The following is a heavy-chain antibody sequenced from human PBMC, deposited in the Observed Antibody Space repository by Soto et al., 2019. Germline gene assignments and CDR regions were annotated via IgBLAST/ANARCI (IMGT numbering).Heavy chain of an antibody. CDR1: GFTFSSYG. CDR2: ISYDGSNK. J-gene: IGHJ6*02. CDR3: AKDITVDPLPYGMDV. Sequence: QVQLVESGGGVVQPGRSLRLSCAASGFTFSSYGMHWVRQAPGKGLEWVAVISYDGSNKYYADSVKGRFTISRDNSKNPLYLQMNSLRDEETAVYYCAKDITVDPLPYGMDVWGQGTTVTVSS. D-gene: IGHD1-20*01. V-gene: IGHV3-30*18.